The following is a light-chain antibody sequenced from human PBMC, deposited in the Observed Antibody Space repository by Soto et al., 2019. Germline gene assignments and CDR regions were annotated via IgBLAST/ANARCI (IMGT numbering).Light chain of an antibody. Sequence: QSFLTQPASVSGSPGQSITISCTGTSSDVGGYNYVSWYQQHPGEAPKLMIYDVSNRPSGVSNRFSGSKSGNTASLTISGLQAEDEADYYCSSYTSSSTLNYVFGTGTKVPVL. CDR2: DVS. CDR3: SSYTSSSTLNYV. J-gene: IGLJ1*01. V-gene: IGLV2-14*01. CDR1: SSDVGGYNY.